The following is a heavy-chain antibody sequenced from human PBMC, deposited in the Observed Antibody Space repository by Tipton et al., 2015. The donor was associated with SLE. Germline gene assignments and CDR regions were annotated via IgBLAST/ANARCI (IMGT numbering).Heavy chain of an antibody. Sequence: TLSLTCAVSGASIGSGGYSWNWIRQPPGKGLQWIGYIFHSGITYYNPSLKSRVTISLHTSKNQFSLKLSSVTAADTAVYFCARGGVGGYDYFDYWGQGTLVTVSS. CDR1: GASIGSGGYS. D-gene: IGHD5-12*01. V-gene: IGHV4-30-2*01. CDR2: IFHSGIT. J-gene: IGHJ4*02. CDR3: ARGGVGGYDYFDY.